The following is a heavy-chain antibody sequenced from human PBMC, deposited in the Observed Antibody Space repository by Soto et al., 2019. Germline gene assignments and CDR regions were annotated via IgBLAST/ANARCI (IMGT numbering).Heavy chain of an antibody. V-gene: IGHV1-69*05. CDR3: ASLIAAAGPPHSPRYYYGMDV. CDR2: IIPIFGTA. CDR1: GGTFSSYA. J-gene: IGHJ6*02. Sequence: QVQLVQSGAEVKKPGSSVKVSCKASGGTFSSYAISWVRQAPGQGLEWMGGIIPIFGTADYAQKFQGRVTXTXGXSXXTAYMELSSLRSEDTAVYYCASLIAAAGPPHSPRYYYGMDVWGQGTTVTVSS. D-gene: IGHD6-13*01.